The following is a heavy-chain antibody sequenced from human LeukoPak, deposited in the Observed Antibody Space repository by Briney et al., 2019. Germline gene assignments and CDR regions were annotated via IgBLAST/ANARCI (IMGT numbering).Heavy chain of an antibody. D-gene: IGHD3-22*01. CDR1: GYTFTDYY. Sequence: GASVKVSCKASGYTFTDYYMHWVRQAPGKGLEWMGGFDPEDGETIYAQKFQGRVTMTEDTSTDTAYMELSSLRSEDTAVYYCATGARGGYYYGYWGQGTLVTVSS. CDR3: ATGARGGYYYGY. J-gene: IGHJ4*02. CDR2: FDPEDGET. V-gene: IGHV1-24*01.